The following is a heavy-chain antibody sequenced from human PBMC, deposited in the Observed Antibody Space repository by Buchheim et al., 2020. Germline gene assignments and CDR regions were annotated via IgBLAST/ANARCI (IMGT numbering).Heavy chain of an antibody. CDR1: GFTFSSYA. V-gene: IGHV3-23*01. CDR2: ISGSSGRT. D-gene: IGHD6-19*01. CDR3: AKIEGASGWYGADY. J-gene: IGHJ4*02. Sequence: EVELLESGGGLVQPGGSLRLSCAASGFTFSSYAMSWVRQAPGKGLEWVSAISGSSGRTYYADSVKGRFTISSDNSKNTLYLQMNILRVEDTAVYYCAKIEGASGWYGADYWGQGIL.